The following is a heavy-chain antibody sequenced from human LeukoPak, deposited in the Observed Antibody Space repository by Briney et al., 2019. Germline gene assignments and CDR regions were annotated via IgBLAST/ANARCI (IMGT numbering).Heavy chain of an antibody. V-gene: IGHV1-69*06. CDR3: ARDCSGGSCYYYYYGMDV. CDR1: GGTFSSYA. D-gene: IGHD2-15*01. Sequence: ASVKVSCKASGGTFSSYAISWVRQAPGQGLEWMGGIIPIFGTANYAQKFQGRVTITADKSTSTAYMELSSLRSEDTAVYYCARDCSGGSCYYYYYGMDVWGQGTTVTVSS. CDR2: IIPIFGTA. J-gene: IGHJ6*02.